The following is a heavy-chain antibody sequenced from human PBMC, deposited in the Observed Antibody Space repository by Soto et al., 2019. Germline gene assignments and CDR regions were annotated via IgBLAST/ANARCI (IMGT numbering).Heavy chain of an antibody. D-gene: IGHD3-3*01. CDR3: ARATRLHDFWSGYYTAPFDY. CDR1: GGSVSSGSYY. CDR2: IYYSGST. Sequence: PSETLSLTCTVSGGSVSSGSYYWSWIRQPPGKGLEWIGYIYYSGSTNYNPSLKSRVTISVDTSKNQFSLKLSSVTAADTAVYYCARATRLHDFWSGYYTAPFDYCGQGTLVTVSS. J-gene: IGHJ4*02. V-gene: IGHV4-61*01.